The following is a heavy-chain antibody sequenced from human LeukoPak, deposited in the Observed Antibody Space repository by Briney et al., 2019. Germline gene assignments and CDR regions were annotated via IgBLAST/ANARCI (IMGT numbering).Heavy chain of an antibody. V-gene: IGHV1-8*01. D-gene: IGHD1-14*01. Sequence: GASVNVSFTASGYPFTTYEINWVRQAAGQGLEWMGWINPDSGYTNYLQKFQGRVTITSDTSISTAYMELSSLRSADTAVYFCARGPRKDPSGQKTRGTGSS. CDR3: ARGPRKDP. CDR1: GYPFTTYE. CDR2: INPDSGYT. J-gene: IGHJ5*02.